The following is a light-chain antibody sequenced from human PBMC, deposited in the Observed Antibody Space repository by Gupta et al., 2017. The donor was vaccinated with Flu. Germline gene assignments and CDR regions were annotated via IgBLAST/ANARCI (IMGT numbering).Light chain of an antibody. J-gene: IGKJ2*01. V-gene: IGKV4-1*01. CDR3: EQKVPTPYT. Sequence: DIVLTQTPDSLAVSLGERATINCKSSQSLLYRSNNLNYITWYQKKSGQPPKILIYWASTRDYGVPDRFSGSGSGTDFNLTISSLQAEDVAVYYCEQKVPTPYTFGQGTXVDIK. CDR1: QSLLYRSNNLNY. CDR2: WAS.